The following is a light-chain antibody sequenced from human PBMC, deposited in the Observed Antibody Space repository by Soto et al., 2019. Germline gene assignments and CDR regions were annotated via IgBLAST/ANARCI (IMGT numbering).Light chain of an antibody. CDR3: QQYNNWPQT. J-gene: IGKJ1*01. CDR2: DAS. V-gene: IGKV3-15*01. Sequence: ETMMTQSAYTLSVSLGERATLSCRASQSLRSSLAWYQQKPGQAPRLLIYDASTRATGIPARFSGSGSGTDFTLTISGLQSEDFAVYYCQQYNNWPQTFGQGTKVDIK. CDR1: QSLRSS.